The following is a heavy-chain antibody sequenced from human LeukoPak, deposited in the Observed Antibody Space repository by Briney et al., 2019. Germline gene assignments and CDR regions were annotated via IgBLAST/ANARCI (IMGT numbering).Heavy chain of an antibody. CDR3: AAWGSDSSPKPDMDV. V-gene: IGHV1-46*02. J-gene: IGHJ6*02. Sequence: GASVKVSCKAYEYAFKDYCIHWVRQAPGHGLEWMGIIDPGNGGTNYAQKFQGRVTMTRDTSTKTVSLDLTALTSDDTAVYYCAAWGSDSSPKPDMDVWGRGTTVVVS. CDR1: EYAFKDYC. CDR2: IDPGNGGT. D-gene: IGHD7-27*01.